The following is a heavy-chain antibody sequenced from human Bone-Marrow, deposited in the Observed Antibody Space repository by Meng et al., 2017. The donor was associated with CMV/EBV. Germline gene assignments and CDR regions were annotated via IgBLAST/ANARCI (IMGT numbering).Heavy chain of an antibody. Sequence: SGAASGFTVSSNYMSWVRQAPGKGLEWVSVIYSGGSTYYADSVKGRFTISRDNSKNTLYLQMNSLRAEDTAVYYCARDDPNSRAFDIWGQGTMVTVSS. V-gene: IGHV3-53*01. CDR1: GFTVSSNY. CDR3: ARDDPNSRAFDI. CDR2: IYSGGST. D-gene: IGHD1-1*01. J-gene: IGHJ3*02.